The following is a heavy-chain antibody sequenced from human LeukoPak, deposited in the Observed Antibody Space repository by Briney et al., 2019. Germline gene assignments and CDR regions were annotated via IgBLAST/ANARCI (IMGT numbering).Heavy chain of an antibody. J-gene: IGHJ5*02. Sequence: ASVKVSCKASGYTFTGYYMHWVRQAPGQGLEWMGWINPNSGSTNYAQKFQGRVTMTRDTSFSTAYMELSRLSSDDTAVYYCARIGKQLNWFDPWGQGTLVTVSS. V-gene: IGHV1-2*02. CDR3: ARIGKQLNWFDP. D-gene: IGHD6-13*01. CDR2: INPNSGST. CDR1: GYTFTGYY.